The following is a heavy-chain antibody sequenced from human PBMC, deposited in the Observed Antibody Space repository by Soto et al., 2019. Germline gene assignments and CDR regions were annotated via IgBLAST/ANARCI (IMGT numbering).Heavy chain of an antibody. V-gene: IGHV3-7*01. CDR3: ARVVAAAGTRWFDP. CDR1: GFTCSSYW. D-gene: IGHD6-13*01. J-gene: IGHJ5*02. Sequence: EVQLVDSGGGLVQPGGSLRLSCAASGFTCSSYWMSWVRQAPGKGLEWVANIKQDGSEKYYVDSVKGRFTISRDNAKNSLDLQMNCLRAEDTAVYYGARVVAAAGTRWFDPWGQGTLVTVSS. CDR2: IKQDGSEK.